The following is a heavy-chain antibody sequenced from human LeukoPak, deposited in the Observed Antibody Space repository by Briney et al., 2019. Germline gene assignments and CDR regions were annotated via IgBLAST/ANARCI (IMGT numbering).Heavy chain of an antibody. CDR3: ASLSCSSTSCYSDY. D-gene: IGHD2-2*01. CDR2: INHSGST. J-gene: IGHJ4*02. CDR1: GVSFSGYY. Sequence: SETLSLTCAVYGVSFSGYYWSWIRQPPGKGLEWIGEINHSGSTNYNPSLKSRVTISVDTPKNQFSLKLSSVTAADTAVYYCASLSCSSTSCYSDYWGQGTLVTVSS. V-gene: IGHV4-34*01.